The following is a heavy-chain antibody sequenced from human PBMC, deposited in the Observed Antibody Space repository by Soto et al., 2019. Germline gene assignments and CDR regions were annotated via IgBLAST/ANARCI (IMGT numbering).Heavy chain of an antibody. CDR3: ARDRYCSSTSCYWGLGYYYGMDV. Sequence: SVKVSCKASGGTFSSYAISWVRQAPGQGLEWMGGIIPIFGTANYAQKFQGRVTITADESTSTAYMELSSLRSEDTAVYYCARDRYCSSTSCYWGLGYYYGMDVWGQGTTVTVSS. V-gene: IGHV1-69*13. CDR1: GGTFSSYA. J-gene: IGHJ6*02. CDR2: IIPIFGTA. D-gene: IGHD2-2*01.